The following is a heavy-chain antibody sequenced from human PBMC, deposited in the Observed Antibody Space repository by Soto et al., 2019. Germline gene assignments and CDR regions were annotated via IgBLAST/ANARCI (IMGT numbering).Heavy chain of an antibody. CDR3: ARVPPHCGPNVRGGAFDI. CDR2: TLPLFGTA. D-gene: IGHD1-1*01. Sequence: QVQLVQSGAEVKKPGSSVKVSCKASGGTFSSYAISWVRQAPGQGLEWMGGTLPLFGTANYAQRFQGRVTMTADESTGQAYMELGRLRYEGTAVYYCARVPPHCGPNVRGGAFDIWGQGTMVTVSS. V-gene: IGHV1-69*12. CDR1: GGTFSSYA. J-gene: IGHJ3*02.